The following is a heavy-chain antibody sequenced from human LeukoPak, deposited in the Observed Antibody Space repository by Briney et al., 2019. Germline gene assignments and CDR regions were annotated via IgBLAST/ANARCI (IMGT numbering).Heavy chain of an antibody. D-gene: IGHD1-26*01. CDR1: GGSISSSSYY. J-gene: IGHJ3*02. Sequence: SETLSLTCTVSGGSISSSSYYWGWIRQPPGKGLEWIGSIYYSGSTYYNPSLKSRVTISVDTSKNQFSLKLSSVTAADTAVYYCARPMVVGAGDAFDIWGQGTMVTVSS. CDR2: IYYSGST. V-gene: IGHV4-39*01. CDR3: ARPMVVGAGDAFDI.